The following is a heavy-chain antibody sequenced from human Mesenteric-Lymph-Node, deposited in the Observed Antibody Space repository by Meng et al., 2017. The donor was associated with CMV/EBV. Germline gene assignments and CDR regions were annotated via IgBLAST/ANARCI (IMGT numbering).Heavy chain of an antibody. CDR2: TSSSSDYI. CDR1: GFTFSSYS. J-gene: IGHJ6*02. V-gene: IGHV3-21*04. CDR3: ARDRASAKIVVVPAGNAYYYYGMDV. D-gene: IGHD2-2*01. Sequence: GGSLRLSCVASGFTFSSYSMNWVRQAPGKGLEWVSSTSSSSDYIYYADSVRGRFTISRDNAENSLYLQMNGLRAEDTALYYCARDRASAKIVVVPAGNAYYYYGMDVWGQGTTVTVS.